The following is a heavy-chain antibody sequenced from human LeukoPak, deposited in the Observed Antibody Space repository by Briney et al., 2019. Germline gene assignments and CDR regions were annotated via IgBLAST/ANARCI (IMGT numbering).Heavy chain of an antibody. V-gene: IGHV3-21*01. D-gene: IGHD3-10*01. CDR2: ISSSSSYI. Sequence: PGGSLRLSCAASGFTFSSYSMNWVRQAPGKGLEWVSSISSSSSYIYYADSVKGRFTISRDNAKNSLYLQINSLRAEDTAVYYCARAYYGSGSYYVDYWGQGTLVTVSS. J-gene: IGHJ4*02. CDR3: ARAYYGSGSYYVDY. CDR1: GFTFSSYS.